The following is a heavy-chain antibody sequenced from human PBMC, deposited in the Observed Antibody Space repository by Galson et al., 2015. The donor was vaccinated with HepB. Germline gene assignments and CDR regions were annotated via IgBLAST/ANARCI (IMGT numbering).Heavy chain of an antibody. Sequence: SLRLSCAASGFIFSNYAMHWVRQAPGKGLEWVAVISYDGDTKYYADSVRNRFTISRDNSKNTLSLQMYSLRVEDTAVYFCARPPGYSSSWYEASHFHHWGQGTLVTVPS. D-gene: IGHD6-13*01. CDR2: ISYDGDTK. CDR1: GFIFSNYA. V-gene: IGHV3-30-3*01. J-gene: IGHJ1*01. CDR3: ARPPGYSSSWYEASHFHH.